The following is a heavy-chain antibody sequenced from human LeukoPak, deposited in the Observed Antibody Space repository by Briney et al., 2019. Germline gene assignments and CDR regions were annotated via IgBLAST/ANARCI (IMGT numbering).Heavy chain of an antibody. CDR2: IFYSGSA. D-gene: IGHD6-19*01. CDR1: GVSISSYY. CDR3: ARVGYSSGRATYYFDY. Sequence: SETLSLTCTASGVSISSYYWSWNRQPPGKGLEWIGYIFYSGSANYNPSLKSRVTISVDTSKNQFSLQLSSVTAADTAVYYCARVGYSSGRATYYFDYWGQGTLVTVSS. V-gene: IGHV4-59*01. J-gene: IGHJ4*02.